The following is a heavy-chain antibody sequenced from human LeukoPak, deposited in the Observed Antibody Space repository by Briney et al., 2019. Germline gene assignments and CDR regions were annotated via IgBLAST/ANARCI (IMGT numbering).Heavy chain of an antibody. CDR3: ARNRDYGQTGYFDY. V-gene: IGHV3-66*01. CDR2: IYGGGTT. D-gene: IGHD4/OR15-4a*01. CDR1: GFTVSSNY. J-gene: IGHJ4*02. Sequence: GGSLRLSCAVSGFTVSSNYMSWVRQAPGKGLEWVSVIYGGGTTYYADSVKGRFTISRDNSKNTLFLQMNSLRVDDTAVYYCARNRDYGQTGYFDYWGQGTLVTVSS.